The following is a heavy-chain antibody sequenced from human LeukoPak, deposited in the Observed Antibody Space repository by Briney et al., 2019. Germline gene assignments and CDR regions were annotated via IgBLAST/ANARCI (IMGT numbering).Heavy chain of an antibody. CDR2: IKQDGSEK. Sequence: GGSLRLSCAASGFPFSSYWMSWVRQAPGKVLEWVANIKQDGSEKYDVDSVKGRFTISRDNAKNSLFLQMNSLRAEDTAVYYCASLSSIVATYWGQGTLVTVSS. J-gene: IGHJ4*02. CDR1: GFPFSSYW. CDR3: ASLSSIVATY. V-gene: IGHV3-7*01. D-gene: IGHD5-12*01.